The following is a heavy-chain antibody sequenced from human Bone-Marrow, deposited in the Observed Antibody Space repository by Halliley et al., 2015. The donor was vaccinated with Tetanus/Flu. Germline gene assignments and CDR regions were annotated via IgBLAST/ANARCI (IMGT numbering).Heavy chain of an antibody. CDR3: ARENYDSAGYSFPYNFDY. V-gene: IGHV4-30-4*01. Sequence: TLSLTCTVSGASFRSGSYYWSWIRQPPGKGLEWIGYIHNSGTTFYNPSLKSRLTMSVDTSKNQFSLRLTSVTAADTAVYYCARENYDSAGYSFPYNFDYWGQGTLVTVSS. CDR1: GASFRSGSYY. CDR2: IHNSGTT. J-gene: IGHJ4*02. D-gene: IGHD3-22*01.